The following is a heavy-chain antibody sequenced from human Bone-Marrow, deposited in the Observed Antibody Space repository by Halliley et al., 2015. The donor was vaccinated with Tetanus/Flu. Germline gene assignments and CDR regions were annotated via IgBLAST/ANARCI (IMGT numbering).Heavy chain of an antibody. CDR3: TRKGLPDS. D-gene: IGHD2-15*01. Sequence: KGLGWWANINQDGGIKYYLDSVKGRFTISRDNARNSVYLQANSLRAEDTATYFWTRKGLPDSWGPGIVVTVSS. J-gene: IGHJ4*02. CDR2: INQDGGIK. V-gene: IGHV3-7*01.